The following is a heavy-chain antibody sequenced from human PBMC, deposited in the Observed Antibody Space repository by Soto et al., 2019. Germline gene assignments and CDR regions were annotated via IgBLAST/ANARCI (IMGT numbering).Heavy chain of an antibody. D-gene: IGHD5-12*01. CDR2: TDYKSKWFN. Sequence: QVQLQLSGPGLTKPSQTLSLTCAISGDSVSSNSAGWNWVRQTPSRGLEWLGRTDYKSKWFNNYAVSVKSRITINSDTSQNQFSLQLDSVTPEDTAVYYCARGSWDDVSGHYYMDVWGKGTTVTVSS. V-gene: IGHV6-1*01. CDR3: ARGSWDDVSGHYYMDV. J-gene: IGHJ6*03. CDR1: GDSVSSNSAG.